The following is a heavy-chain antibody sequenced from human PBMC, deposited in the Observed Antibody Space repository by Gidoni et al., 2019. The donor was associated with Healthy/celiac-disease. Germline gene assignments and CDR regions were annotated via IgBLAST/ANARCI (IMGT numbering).Heavy chain of an antibody. Sequence: QLQLQESGPGLVKPSETLSLTCTVSGGSISSSSSYWGWIRQPPGKGLEWIGSIYYSGSTYYNPSLKSRVTISVDTSKNQFSLKLSSVTAADTAVYYCASRDHLSPYYVWGSYRYTRGDAFDIWGQGTMVTVSS. CDR2: IYYSGST. V-gene: IGHV4-39*01. D-gene: IGHD3-16*02. CDR3: ASRDHLSPYYVWGSYRYTRGDAFDI. J-gene: IGHJ3*02. CDR1: GGSISSSSSY.